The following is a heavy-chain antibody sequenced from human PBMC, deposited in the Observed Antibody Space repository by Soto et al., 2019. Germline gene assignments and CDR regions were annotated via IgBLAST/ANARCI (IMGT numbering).Heavy chain of an antibody. D-gene: IGHD2-2*01. J-gene: IGHJ6*02. CDR3: ARDRIEGFVVVPTAVDYGMDV. CDR2: ISSSGKTI. CDR1: GFTFSSYE. Sequence: EVQLVESGGGLVQPGGSLRLSCAGSGFTFSSYEMNWVRQAPGKGLEWVSYISSSGKTIYYADSVKGRFTISRDNAKNSVYLQMNSLSAEDTAVYYCARDRIEGFVVVPTAVDYGMDVWGQGTTVTVSS. V-gene: IGHV3-48*03.